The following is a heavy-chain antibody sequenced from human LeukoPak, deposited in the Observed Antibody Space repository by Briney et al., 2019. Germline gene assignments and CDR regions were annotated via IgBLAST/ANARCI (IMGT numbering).Heavy chain of an antibody. CDR3: ARGGLRYFDWLFVNWFDP. V-gene: IGHV4-34*01. D-gene: IGHD3-9*01. J-gene: IGHJ5*02. CDR1: GGSFSGYY. Sequence: SETLSLTCAVYGGSFSGYYWSWIRQPPGKGLEWIGEINHSGSTNYNPSLKSRATISVDTSKNQFSLKLSSVTAADTAVYYCARGGLRYFDWLFVNWFDPWGQGTLVTVSS. CDR2: INHSGST.